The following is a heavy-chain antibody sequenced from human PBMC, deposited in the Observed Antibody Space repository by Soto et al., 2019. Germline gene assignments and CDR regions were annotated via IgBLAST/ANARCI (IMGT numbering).Heavy chain of an antibody. J-gene: IGHJ3*02. V-gene: IGHV1-8*01. CDR2: MNPNSGNT. CDR3: ARGQRVAYYDFWSGFVAFDI. CDR1: GYTFTSYD. Sequence: QVQLVQSGAEVKKPGASVKVSCKASGYTFTSYDINWVRQATGQGLEWMGWMNPNSGNTGYAQKFQGRVTMTRNTSISTAYMELSSLRSEDTAVYYCARGQRVAYYDFWSGFVAFDIWGQGTMVTVSS. D-gene: IGHD3-3*01.